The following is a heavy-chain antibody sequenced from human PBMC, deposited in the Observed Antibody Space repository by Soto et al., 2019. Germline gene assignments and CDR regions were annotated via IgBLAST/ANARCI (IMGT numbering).Heavy chain of an antibody. CDR3: ARPSSGWSPLGYFQH. CDR2: IYYSGST. J-gene: IGHJ1*01. D-gene: IGHD6-19*01. Sequence: QLQLQESGPGLVKPSETLSLTCTVSGGSISSSSYYWGWIRQPPGKGLEWIGSIYYSGSTYYNPSLKSRVTISVDTSKNQFSLKLSSVTGADTAVYYCARPSSGWSPLGYFQHWGQGTLVTVSS. V-gene: IGHV4-39*01. CDR1: GGSISSSSYY.